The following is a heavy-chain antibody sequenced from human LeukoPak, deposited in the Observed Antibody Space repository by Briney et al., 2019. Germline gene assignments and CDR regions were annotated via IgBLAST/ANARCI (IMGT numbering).Heavy chain of an antibody. J-gene: IGHJ4*02. V-gene: IGHV4-39*01. Sequence: SETLSLTCTVSGGSISSSSYYWGWIRQPPGKGLEWIGSIYYSGNTYYNPSLKSRVTISVDTSKNQFSLKLSSVTAADSAVYYCARTFGYSYGYLDYWGQGTLVTVSS. CDR2: IYYSGNT. CDR3: ARTFGYSYGYLDY. D-gene: IGHD5-18*01. CDR1: GGSISSSSYY.